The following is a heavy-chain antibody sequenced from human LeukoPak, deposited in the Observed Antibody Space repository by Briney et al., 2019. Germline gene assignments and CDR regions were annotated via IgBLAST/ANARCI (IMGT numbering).Heavy chain of an antibody. CDR2: ISSSSSYI. V-gene: IGHV3-21*01. Sequence: PGGSLRLSCAASGFTFSSYSMNWVRQAPGKGLEWVSSISSSSSYIYYADSVKGRFTISRDNAKNSLYLQMNSLRAEDTAVYYCARGEVLRLYYYYMDVWGKGTTVTVSS. CDR3: ARGEVLRLYYYYMDV. J-gene: IGHJ6*03. CDR1: GFTFSSYS. D-gene: IGHD1-26*01.